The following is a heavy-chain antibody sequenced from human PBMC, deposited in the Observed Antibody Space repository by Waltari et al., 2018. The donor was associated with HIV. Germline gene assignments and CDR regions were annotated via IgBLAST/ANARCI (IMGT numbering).Heavy chain of an antibody. CDR1: GVSIRRAS. CDR2: IYYSGST. J-gene: IGHJ2*01. CDR3: ARDRVVPNWYFDL. V-gene: IGHV4-59*01. Sequence: QVQLQASGPGLVKPSETLSLNCSVSGVSIRRASRSRTRQPPGKGLAWMGYIYYSGSTNYNPSLKRRVTISVDTSKNQFSLKLSSVTAADTAVYYCARDRVVPNWYFDLWGRGTLVTVSS. D-gene: IGHD2-15*01.